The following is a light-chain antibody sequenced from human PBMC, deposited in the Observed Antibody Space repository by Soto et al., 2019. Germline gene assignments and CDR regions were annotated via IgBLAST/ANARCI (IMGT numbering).Light chain of an antibody. CDR3: QQSYSTTWT. Sequence: IHMTHAPSSLSASVVYRVTITFRASQGIRNDLGWYQQKPGKAPKRLIYAASSLQSGVPSRFSGSGSETDFTLTISSLQPEDFATYSCQQSYSTTWTFGQGTKVDIK. V-gene: IGKV1-39*01. CDR1: QGIRND. J-gene: IGKJ1*01. CDR2: AAS.